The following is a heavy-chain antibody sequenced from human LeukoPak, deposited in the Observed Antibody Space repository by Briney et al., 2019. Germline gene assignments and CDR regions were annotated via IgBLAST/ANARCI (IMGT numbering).Heavy chain of an antibody. Sequence: GGSLRLSCAASGFTFSSYTMNWVRQAPGKGLEWVSSIGSSSSYIYYADSVKGRFTISRDNAKNSLYLQMNSLRAEDTAVYYCASAWGGYCSSTSCYPFDYWGQGNLVTVSS. V-gene: IGHV3-21*01. CDR3: ASAWGGYCSSTSCYPFDY. CDR2: IGSSSSYI. CDR1: GFTFSSYT. J-gene: IGHJ4*02. D-gene: IGHD2-2*01.